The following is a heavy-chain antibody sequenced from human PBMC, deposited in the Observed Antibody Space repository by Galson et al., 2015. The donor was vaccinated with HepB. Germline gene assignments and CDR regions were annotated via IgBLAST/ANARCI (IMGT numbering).Heavy chain of an antibody. V-gene: IGHV6-1*01. CDR3: AREQGIAAAGEFDY. CDR2: TYYRSKWYN. Sequence: CAISGDSVSSNSAAWNWIRQSPSRGLEWLGRTYYRSKWYNDYAVSVKSRITINPDASKNQFSLQLNSVTPEDTAVYYCAREQGIAAAGEFDYWGQGTLVTVSS. J-gene: IGHJ4*02. D-gene: IGHD6-13*01. CDR1: GDSVSSNSAA.